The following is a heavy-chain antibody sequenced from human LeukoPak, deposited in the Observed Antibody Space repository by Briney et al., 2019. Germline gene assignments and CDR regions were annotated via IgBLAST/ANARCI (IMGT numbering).Heavy chain of an antibody. D-gene: IGHD6-19*01. CDR2: IYSSGSA. CDR1: GGSIINHY. J-gene: IGHJ5*02. V-gene: IGHV4-4*07. CDR3: ARDVRYASGWSTPES. Sequence: SETLSLTCTVSGGSIINHYWSWIRQPAGKGLEWIWRIYSSGSANYSPSPKSRVSMSIDTSNNHFSLNLTSVTAADTALYFCARDVRYASGWSTPESWGQGTLVTVSS.